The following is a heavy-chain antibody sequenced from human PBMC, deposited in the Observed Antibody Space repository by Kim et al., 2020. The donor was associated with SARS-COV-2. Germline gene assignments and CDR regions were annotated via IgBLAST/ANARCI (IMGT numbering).Heavy chain of an antibody. D-gene: IGHD3-3*01. CDR2: MNPNSGNT. CDR3: ARGHAKPVLRFLEWFTADGFIDP. Sequence: ASVKVSCKASGYTFTSYDINWVRQATGQGLEWMGWMNPNSGNTGYAQKFQGRVTMTRNTSISTAYMELSSLRSEDTAVYYCARGHAKPVLRFLEWFTADGFIDPWGQGTLVTVSS. J-gene: IGHJ5*02. CDR1: GYTFTSYD. V-gene: IGHV1-8*01.